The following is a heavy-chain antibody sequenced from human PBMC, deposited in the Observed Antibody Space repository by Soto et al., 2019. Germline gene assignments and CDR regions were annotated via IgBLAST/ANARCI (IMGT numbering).Heavy chain of an antibody. CDR3: ARQGAALRDYYYGMDV. Sequence: QVQLVQSGAEVKKPGSSVKVSCKASGGTFSRYAISWVRQAPGQGLEWRGGIIPIFGTANYAQKFQGRVTITADDSTSTAYMELSSLRSEDTAVYYCARQGAALRDYYYGMDVWGQGTTVTVSS. CDR1: GGTFSRYA. J-gene: IGHJ6*02. CDR2: IIPIFGTA. D-gene: IGHD6-25*01. V-gene: IGHV1-69*12.